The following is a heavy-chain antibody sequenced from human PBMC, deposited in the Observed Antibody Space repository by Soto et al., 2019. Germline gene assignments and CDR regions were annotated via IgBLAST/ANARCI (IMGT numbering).Heavy chain of an antibody. CDR3: ARGRNYYGSGSYYWFDP. D-gene: IGHD3-10*01. Sequence: SETLSLTCTVSGVSISSSSYYWGWIRQPPGKGLEWIGSIYYSGSTYYNPSLKSRVTISVDRSKNQFSLKLSSVTAADTAVYYCARGRNYYGSGSYYWFDPWGQGTLVTVSS. J-gene: IGHJ5*02. CDR1: GVSISSSSYY. V-gene: IGHV4-39*07. CDR2: IYYSGST.